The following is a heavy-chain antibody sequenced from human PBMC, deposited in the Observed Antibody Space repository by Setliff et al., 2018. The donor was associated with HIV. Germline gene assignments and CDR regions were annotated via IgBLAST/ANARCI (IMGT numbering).Heavy chain of an antibody. J-gene: IGHJ3*02. CDR2: VYHSGAT. D-gene: IGHD1-1*01. CDR1: GDSVSGSNW. CDR3: ARKGLWVIQLERRRSAFDI. V-gene: IGHV4-4*02. Sequence: SETLSLTCNVSGDSVSGSNWWTWVRRSPQKGLEWIGEVYHSGATNYNPSLKSRVAMSVDKSENQFSLRLTSVTAADTALYYCARKGLWVIQLERRRSAFDIWGQGTMVTVSS.